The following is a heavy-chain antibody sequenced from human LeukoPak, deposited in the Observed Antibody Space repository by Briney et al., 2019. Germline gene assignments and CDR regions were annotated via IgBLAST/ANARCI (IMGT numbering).Heavy chain of an antibody. CDR1: GGSISNYY. J-gene: IGHJ4*02. CDR3: ARDYYDSGSYPFDY. CDR2: IYPSGST. D-gene: IGHD3-10*01. Sequence: SETLSLTCSVSGGSISNYYWSWIRQPAGKGLEWIGRIYPSGSTNYNPSLKSRVTMSIGTSKNQFSLKLSSVTAADTAVYYCARDYYDSGSYPFDYWGQGTLVTVSS. V-gene: IGHV4-4*07.